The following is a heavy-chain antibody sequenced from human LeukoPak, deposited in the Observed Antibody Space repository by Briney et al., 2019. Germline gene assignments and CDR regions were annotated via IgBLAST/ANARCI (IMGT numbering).Heavy chain of an antibody. CDR1: GFTVSSNY. Sequence: PGGSLRLSCAASGFTVSSNYMSWVRQAPGKGLEWVSVIYSGGSTYYADSVKGGFTISRDNSKNTLYLQMNSLRAEDTAVYYCARGSVIDAFDIWGQGTMVTVSS. CDR3: ARGSVIDAFDI. J-gene: IGHJ3*02. CDR2: IYSGGST. D-gene: IGHD3-22*01. V-gene: IGHV3-66*01.